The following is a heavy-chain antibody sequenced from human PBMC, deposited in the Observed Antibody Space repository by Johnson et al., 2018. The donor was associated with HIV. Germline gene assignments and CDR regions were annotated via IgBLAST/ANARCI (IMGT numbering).Heavy chain of an antibody. CDR2: IRYDGSKK. CDR3: AKEYYYDSSGFPDAFEI. CDR1: GFTFSSYG. D-gene: IGHD3-22*01. V-gene: IGHV3-30*02. Sequence: QMLLVESGGGVVQPGRSLRLSCTASGFTFSSYGMHWVRQAPGKGLEWVALIRYDGSKKYYADSVKGRFNISRENSKNTMDLQMNSLRAEDTAVYYCAKEYYYDSSGFPDAFEIWGQGTMVTVSS. J-gene: IGHJ3*02.